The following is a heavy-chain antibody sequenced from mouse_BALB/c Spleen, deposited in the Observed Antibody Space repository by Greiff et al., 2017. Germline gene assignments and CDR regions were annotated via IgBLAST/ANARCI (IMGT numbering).Heavy chain of an antibody. V-gene: IGHV3-2*02. CDR2: ISYSGST. CDR1: GYSITSDYA. Sequence: EVQLVESGPGLVKPSQSLSLTCTVTGYSITSDYAWNWIRQFPGNKLEWMGYISYSGSTSYNPSLKSRISITRDTSKNQFFLQLNSVTTEDTATYYCARNGGYYYAMDYWGQGTSVTVSS. J-gene: IGHJ4*01. CDR3: ARNGGYYYAMDY.